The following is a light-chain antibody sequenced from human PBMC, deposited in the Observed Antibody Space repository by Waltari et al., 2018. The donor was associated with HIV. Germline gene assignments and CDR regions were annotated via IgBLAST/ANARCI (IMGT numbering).Light chain of an antibody. Sequence: QSALTQPPSASGSPGQSVTISCTGAISDVDGYAYVSWYQHHPGKAPQPMIYEFSKRPSGVPKRFFGSKSGTTASLTVSGLQAEDEADYYCTSYTGSTNWLIGGGTKLTVL. CDR3: TSYTGSTNWL. CDR2: EFS. J-gene: IGLJ2*01. V-gene: IGLV2-8*01. CDR1: ISDVDGYAY.